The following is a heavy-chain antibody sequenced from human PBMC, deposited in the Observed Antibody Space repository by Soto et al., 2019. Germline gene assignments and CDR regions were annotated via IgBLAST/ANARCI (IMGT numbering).Heavy chain of an antibody. CDR2: IYYSGSA. CDR3: ARGSPLGYCSSTSCYGARAYWYFDL. J-gene: IGHJ2*01. V-gene: IGHV4-31*03. Sequence: SETLSLTCTVSGGSISSGGYYWSWIRQHPGKGLEWIGYIYYSGSAYYNPSLKSRVTISVDTSKNQFSLKLSSVTAADTAVYYCARGSPLGYCSSTSCYGARAYWYFDLWGRGTLVTVSS. D-gene: IGHD2-2*01. CDR1: GGSISSGGYY.